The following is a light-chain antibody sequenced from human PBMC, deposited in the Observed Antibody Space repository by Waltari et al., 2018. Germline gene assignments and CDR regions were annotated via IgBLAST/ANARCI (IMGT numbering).Light chain of an antibody. CDR3: CSFTSSSTWV. CDR2: VVS. J-gene: IGLJ3*02. V-gene: IGLV2-14*03. CDR1: TSDFGGYNY. Sequence: QSALTQPASLSGSPGQSITISCTGPTSDFGGYNYVPGDQQRPGKAPKLIIFVVSSPPSGVSNRFSGSKSANTASLIISGLQAEDEADYYCCSFTSSSTWVFGGGTKLTVL.